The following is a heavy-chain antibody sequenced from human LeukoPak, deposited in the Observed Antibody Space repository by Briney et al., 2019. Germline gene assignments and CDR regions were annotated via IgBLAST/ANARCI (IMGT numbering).Heavy chain of an antibody. V-gene: IGHV4-59*01. CDR2: IYYSGST. CDR1: GSSISSYY. D-gene: IGHD3-22*01. J-gene: IGHJ6*02. Sequence: PSETLSLTCTVSGSSISSYYWSWIRQPPGKGLEWIGYIYYSGSTNYNPSLKSRVTISVDTSKNQFSLKLSSVTAADTAVYYCARVGYYYDSSGYFSSYYYYGMDVWGQGTTVTVSS. CDR3: ARVGYYYDSSGYFSSYYYYGMDV.